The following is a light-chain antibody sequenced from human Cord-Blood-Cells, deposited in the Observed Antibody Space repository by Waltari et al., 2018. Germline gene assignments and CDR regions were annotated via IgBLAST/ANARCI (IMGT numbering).Light chain of an antibody. CDR1: SSDVGGFNY. J-gene: IGLJ1*01. CDR3: CSYAGSYTFYV. V-gene: IGLV2-11*01. CDR2: DVS. Sequence: QSALTQPRSVSGSPGQSVTISCTGTSSDVGGFNYVSWYQQHPGKAPKLMIYDVSKRPSGVPDRFSGSKSGNTASLTISGLQAEDEAEYYFCSYAGSYTFYVFGTGTKVTVL.